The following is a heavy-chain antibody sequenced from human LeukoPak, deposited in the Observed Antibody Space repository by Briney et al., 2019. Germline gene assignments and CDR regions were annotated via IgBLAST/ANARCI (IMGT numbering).Heavy chain of an antibody. CDR3: ARAIPVAGTSYYYYMDV. CDR2: ISAYNGNT. Sequence: GASVKVSCKASGYTFTSYGISWVRQAPGQGLEWMGWISAYNGNTNYAQKLQGRVTMTTDTSTSTAYMELRSLRSDDTAVYYCARAIPVAGTSYYYYMDVWGKGTTVTVSS. CDR1: GYTFTSYG. J-gene: IGHJ6*03. V-gene: IGHV1-18*01. D-gene: IGHD6-19*01.